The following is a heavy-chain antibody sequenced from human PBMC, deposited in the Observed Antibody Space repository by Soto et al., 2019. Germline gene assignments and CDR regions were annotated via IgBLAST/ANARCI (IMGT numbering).Heavy chain of an antibody. J-gene: IGHJ6*02. CDR2: IIPIFGTA. CDR3: ARGVAAAGKPPGSYYYYGMDV. D-gene: IGHD6-13*01. CDR1: GGTFSSYA. V-gene: IGHV1-69*13. Sequence: GASVKVSCKASGGTFSSYAISWVRQAPGQGLEWMGGIIPIFGTANYAQKFQGRVTITADESMSTAYMELSSLRSEDTAVYYCARGVAAAGKPPGSYYYYGMDVWGQGTTVTVS.